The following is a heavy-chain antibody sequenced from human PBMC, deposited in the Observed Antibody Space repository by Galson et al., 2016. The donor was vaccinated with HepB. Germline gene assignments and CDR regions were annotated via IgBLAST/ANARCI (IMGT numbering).Heavy chain of an antibody. D-gene: IGHD2-15*01. CDR1: GFTFSGYG. CDR2: ISYDGSNK. Sequence: SLRLSCAASGFTFSGYGMHWVRQAPGKGLEWVAVISYDGSNKYYADSVKGRFTISRDNSKNTVYLQMNSLRPEDTAVYYCAKEGDLDVGEDIVVVAAAHGDWYFDIWGRGTLVTVSS. J-gene: IGHJ2*01. CDR3: AKEGDLDVGEDIVVVAAAHGDWYFDI. V-gene: IGHV3-30*18.